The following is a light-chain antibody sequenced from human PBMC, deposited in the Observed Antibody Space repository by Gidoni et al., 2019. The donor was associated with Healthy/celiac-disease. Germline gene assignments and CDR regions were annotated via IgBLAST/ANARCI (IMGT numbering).Light chain of an antibody. CDR1: QSISSW. CDR3: QQYAA. CDR2: KAS. V-gene: IGKV1-5*03. J-gene: IGKJ1*01. Sequence: DIQMTQSPPTLSASVGDRVTITCRASQSISSWLAWYQQKPGKAPKLLIYKASSLESGVPSRFSGSGSGTEFTLTISSLQPDDFATYYCQQYAACGQETKVEIK.